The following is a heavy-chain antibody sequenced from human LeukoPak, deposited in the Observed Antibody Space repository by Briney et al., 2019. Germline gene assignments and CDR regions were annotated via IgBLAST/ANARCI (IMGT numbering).Heavy chain of an antibody. CDR2: ISYDGSNK. CDR1: GFTFSSYA. D-gene: IGHD7-27*01. CDR3: ARDAEGGTWGAFDI. J-gene: IGHJ3*02. V-gene: IGHV3-30*04. Sequence: PGGSLRLSCAASGFTFSSYAMHWVRQAPGKGLEWVAVISYDGSNKYYADSVKGRFTISRDNSKKTLYLQMNSLRAEDTAVYYCARDAEGGTWGAFDIWGQGTMVTVSS.